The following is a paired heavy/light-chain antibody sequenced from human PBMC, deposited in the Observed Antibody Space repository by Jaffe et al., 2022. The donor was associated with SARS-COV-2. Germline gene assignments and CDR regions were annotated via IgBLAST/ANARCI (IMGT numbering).Heavy chain of an antibody. D-gene: IGHD3-22*01. CDR1: GDSISSDGYY. CDR2: IYHSGNT. CDR3: ARDSGGYSRFHY. Sequence: QVQLQESGPGLVKPSETLSLTCTVSGDSISSDGYYWSWIRQHPEKGLEWIGYIYHSGNTYSNPSLKSRITMSVDTSKNQFSLKLNSVTAADTAVYYCARDSGGYSRFHYWGQGTLVAVSS. V-gene: IGHV4-31*03. J-gene: IGHJ4*02.
Light chain of an antibody. CDR3: SSYTTDVSLI. J-gene: IGLJ2*01. CDR1: SSDIGAFNY. CDR2: DVA. Sequence: QSALTQPASVSGSPGQSITISCTGTSSDIGAFNYVSWYQQHPDKVPKLIIYDVANRPSGISYRFSGSKSGNTASLTISGLQPEDEADYYCSSYTTDVSLIFGGGTKLTVL. V-gene: IGLV2-14*03.